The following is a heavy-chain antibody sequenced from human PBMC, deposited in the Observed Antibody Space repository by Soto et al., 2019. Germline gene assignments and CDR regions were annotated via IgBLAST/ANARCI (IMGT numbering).Heavy chain of an antibody. J-gene: IGHJ4*02. Sequence: PSETLSLTCAVYGGSFSGYYWSWIRQPPGKGLEWIGEINQRGSTNYNPSLKSRVTISVDTSKNQFSLKLSSVTAADTGVYYCARTYGSSGPPLDYWGKEPRATVS. CDR2: INQRGST. CDR3: ARTYGSSGPPLDY. D-gene: IGHD6-13*01. CDR1: GGSFSGYY. V-gene: IGHV4-34*01.